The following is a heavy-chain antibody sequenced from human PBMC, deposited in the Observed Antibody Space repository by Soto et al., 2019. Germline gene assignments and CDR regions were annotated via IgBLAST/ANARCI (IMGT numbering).Heavy chain of an antibody. D-gene: IGHD6-13*01. Sequence: VASVKVSCKASGYTFTSYGISWVRQAPGQGLEWMGWISAYNGNTNYAQKLQGRVTMTTDTSTSTAYMELRSLRSDDTAVYYCARDLDSSSWSLIDYWGQGTLVTVSS. CDR2: ISAYNGNT. CDR1: GYTFTSYG. V-gene: IGHV1-18*04. J-gene: IGHJ4*02. CDR3: ARDLDSSSWSLIDY.